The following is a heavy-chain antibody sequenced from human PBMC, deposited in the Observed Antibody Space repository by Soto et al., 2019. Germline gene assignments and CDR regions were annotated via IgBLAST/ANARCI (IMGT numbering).Heavy chain of an antibody. CDR2: IYHSGDT. CDR1: GDSMNSGAYY. J-gene: IGHJ4*02. CDR3: ASTYSGYFDN. D-gene: IGHD3-22*01. Sequence: SETLSLTCSVSGDSMNSGAYYWSWIRQHPGKGLEWIAYIYHSGDTHYNPSLRSRIAMSVDTSKNQFSLKLTSVTDADTAVYYCASTYSGYFDNWGQGTLVTVSS. V-gene: IGHV4-31*03.